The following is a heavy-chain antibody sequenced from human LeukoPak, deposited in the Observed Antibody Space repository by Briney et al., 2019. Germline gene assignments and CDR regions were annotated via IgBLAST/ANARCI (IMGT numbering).Heavy chain of an antibody. CDR2: ISGYNGNT. Sequence: ASVKVSCKTSGYTFTRYGISWVRQAPGQGLEWMGWISGYNGNTNYAQKLQGRVTMTTDTSTSTPYMELRSLRSEDTAVYYCARLEARGDGNGMDVWGQGTTVTVSS. CDR3: ARLEARGDGNGMDV. V-gene: IGHV1-18*01. D-gene: IGHD2-21*01. CDR1: GYTFTRYG. J-gene: IGHJ6*02.